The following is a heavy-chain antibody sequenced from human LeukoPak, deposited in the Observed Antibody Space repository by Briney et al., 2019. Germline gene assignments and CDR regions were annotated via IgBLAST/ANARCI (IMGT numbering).Heavy chain of an antibody. J-gene: IGHJ4*02. CDR1: GYTFTGYY. D-gene: IGHD3-22*01. V-gene: IGHV1-2*02. Sequence: ASVKVSCKASGYTFTGYYMHWVRQAPGQGIEWMGWINPNSGGTNYAQKFQGRVTMTRDTSISTAYMELSRLRSDDTAVYYCAENYYDSSGYYFDYWGQGTLVTVSS. CDR2: INPNSGGT. CDR3: AENYYDSSGYYFDY.